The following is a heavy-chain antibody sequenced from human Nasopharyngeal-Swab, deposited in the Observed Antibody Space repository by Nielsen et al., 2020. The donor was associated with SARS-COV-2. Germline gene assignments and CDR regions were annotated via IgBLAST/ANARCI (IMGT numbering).Heavy chain of an antibody. V-gene: IGHV1-2*06. D-gene: IGHD3-9*01. CDR2: INPNSGGT. Sequence: WVRQAPGQGLEWMGRINPNSGGTNYAQKFQGRVTMTRDTSISTAYMELSRLRSDDTAVYYCARVRTKTKYYDILTGLGGHFDYWGQGTLVTVSS. J-gene: IGHJ4*02. CDR3: ARVRTKTKYYDILTGLGGHFDY.